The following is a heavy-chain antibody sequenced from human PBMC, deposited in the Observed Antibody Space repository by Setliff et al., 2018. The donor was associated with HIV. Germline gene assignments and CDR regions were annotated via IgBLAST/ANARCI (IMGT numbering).Heavy chain of an antibody. CDR2: VNHGGNI. J-gene: IGHJ4*02. Sequence: SLTCAVYYSGSFNNYFWSWIRLSPERGLEWLGEVNHGGNINYNPSLQSRVTVSVDTSKIHFSLKVTSVTVADTAVYYCATRRGDSWSFDFWGQGTPVTVSS. CDR1: SGSFNNYF. CDR3: ATRRGDSWSFDF. D-gene: IGHD2-8*02. V-gene: IGHV4-34*01.